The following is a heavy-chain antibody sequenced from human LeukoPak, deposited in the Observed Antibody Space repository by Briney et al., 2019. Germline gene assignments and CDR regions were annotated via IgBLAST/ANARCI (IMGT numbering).Heavy chain of an antibody. CDR3: TRPGYCSSTSCDYYYYGMDV. V-gene: IGHV3-73*01. Sequence: GGSLRLSCAASGFTFSGSAMHWVRQASGKGVEWVGRIRSKANSYATAYAASVKGRFTISRDDSKNTAYLQMNSLKTEDTAVYYCTRPGYCSSTSCDYYYYGMDVWGQGTTVTVSS. CDR2: IRSKANSYAT. D-gene: IGHD2-2*01. J-gene: IGHJ6*02. CDR1: GFTFSGSA.